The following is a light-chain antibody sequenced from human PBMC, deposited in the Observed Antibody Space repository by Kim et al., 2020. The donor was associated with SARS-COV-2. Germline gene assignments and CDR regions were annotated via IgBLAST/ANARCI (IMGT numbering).Light chain of an antibody. CDR2: YDS. CDR1: NIGSKS. V-gene: IGLV3-21*04. Sequence: SYELTQPPSVSVAPGKTARITCGGNNIGSKSVHWYQQRPGQAPLLVMYYDSDRPSGIPERFSGSNSGNTATLTISRVEAGDEADYYCQVWDSSSDHWVFGGGTQLTVL. J-gene: IGLJ3*02. CDR3: QVWDSSSDHWV.